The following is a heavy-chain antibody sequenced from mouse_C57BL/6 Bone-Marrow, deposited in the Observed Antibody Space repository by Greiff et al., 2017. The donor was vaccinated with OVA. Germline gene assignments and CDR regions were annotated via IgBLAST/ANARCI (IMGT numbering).Heavy chain of an antibody. V-gene: IGHV3-6*01. CDR2: ISYDGSN. CDR1: GYSITSGYY. J-gene: IGHJ2*01. Sequence: EVQLQQSGPGLVKPSQSLSLTCSVTGYSITSGYYWNWIRQFPGNKLEWMGYISYDGSNNYNPSLKNRISITRDTSKNQFFLKLNSVTTEDTATYDCARDLGLRYPYFDYWGQGTTLTVSS. D-gene: IGHD1-1*01. CDR3: ARDLGLRYPYFDY.